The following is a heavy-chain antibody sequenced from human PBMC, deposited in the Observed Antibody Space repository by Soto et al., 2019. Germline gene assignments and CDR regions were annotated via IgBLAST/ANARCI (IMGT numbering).Heavy chain of an antibody. J-gene: IGHJ4*02. D-gene: IGHD1-1*01. CDR3: VNDLRMEPTTFDY. CDR1: GFTFSSYA. V-gene: IGHV3-64D*06. Sequence: GGSLRLSCSASGFTFSSYAMHWVRQAPGKGLEYVSAISSNGGSTYYADSVKGRFTISRDNSKNTLYLQMSSLRAEDTAVYYCVNDLRMEPTTFDYWGQGTLVTVSS. CDR2: ISSNGGST.